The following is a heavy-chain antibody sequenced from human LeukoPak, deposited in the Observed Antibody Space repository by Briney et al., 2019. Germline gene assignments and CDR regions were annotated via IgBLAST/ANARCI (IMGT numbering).Heavy chain of an antibody. V-gene: IGHV3-48*04. CDR2: ISSSSSTI. Sequence: GGSLRLSCAASGFTFSSYSMNWVRQAPGKGLEWVSYISSSSSTIYYADSVKGRFTISRDNAKNSLYLQMNSLRAEDTAVYYCAREDSSSWYAYYYMDVWGKGTTVTVYS. CDR1: GFTFSSYS. J-gene: IGHJ6*03. D-gene: IGHD6-13*01. CDR3: AREDSSSWYAYYYMDV.